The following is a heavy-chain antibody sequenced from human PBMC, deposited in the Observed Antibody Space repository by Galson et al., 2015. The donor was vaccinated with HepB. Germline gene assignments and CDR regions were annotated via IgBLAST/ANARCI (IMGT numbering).Heavy chain of an antibody. J-gene: IGHJ5*02. Sequence: SVKVSCKASGYIFSNYYMHWVRQAPGQGLEWMGIINPSGGSTSYAQKFQGRVTMTRVTATSTVYLELSSLTSEDTAVYYCARGTYYYDTSGYYCVSWGQGTLVTVSS. V-gene: IGHV1-46*01. CDR3: ARGTYYYDTSGYYCVS. D-gene: IGHD3-22*01. CDR2: INPSGGST. CDR1: GYIFSNYY.